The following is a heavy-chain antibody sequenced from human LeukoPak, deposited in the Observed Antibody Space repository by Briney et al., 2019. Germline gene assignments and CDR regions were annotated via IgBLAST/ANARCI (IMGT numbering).Heavy chain of an antibody. CDR3: TSDTVDTALGIDY. Sequence: GGSLRLSCAASGFTFSRYWMHWVRQVPGKGLVWVSRINSDGSSTNYADSVKGRFTISRDNAKNTLYLQMNSLRAEDTAVYYCTSDTVDTALGIDYWSQGTLVTVSS. CDR2: INSDGSST. CDR1: GFTFSRYW. J-gene: IGHJ4*02. D-gene: IGHD5-18*01. V-gene: IGHV3-74*01.